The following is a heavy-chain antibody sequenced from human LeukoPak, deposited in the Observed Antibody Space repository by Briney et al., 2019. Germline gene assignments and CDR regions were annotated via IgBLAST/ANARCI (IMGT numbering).Heavy chain of an antibody. J-gene: IGHJ4*02. CDR2: IRYDGGNK. D-gene: IGHD5-18*01. CDR1: GFTFSSYG. CDR3: AKGGNGYSYGYFDY. Sequence: GGSLRLSCAASGFTFSSYGMHWVRQAPGKGLEWVAFIRYDGGNKYYADSVKGRFTISRDNSKNTLYLQMNSLTTEDTVVYYCAKGGNGYSYGYFDYWGQGTLVTVSS. V-gene: IGHV3-30*02.